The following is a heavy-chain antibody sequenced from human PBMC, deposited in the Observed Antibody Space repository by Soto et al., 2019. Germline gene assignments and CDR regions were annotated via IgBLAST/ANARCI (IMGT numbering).Heavy chain of an antibody. V-gene: IGHV4-30-4*01. J-gene: IGHJ1*01. Sequence: VQLQGSGPGLLKPSQTLSLTCTVSGASVNTGDYYWSYIRQPPGKGLEWVGYIFYSGDTYYNPSLKSRATISLNTSRNQFSLTLTSVTAADTALYYCVGTGTTDDFWGQGTLVTVSS. CDR1: GASVNTGDYY. D-gene: IGHD1-7*01. CDR3: VGTGTTDDF. CDR2: IFYSGDT.